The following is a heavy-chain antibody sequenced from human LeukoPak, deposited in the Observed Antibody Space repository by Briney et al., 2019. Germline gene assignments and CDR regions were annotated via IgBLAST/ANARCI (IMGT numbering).Heavy chain of an antibody. D-gene: IGHD3-10*01. J-gene: IGHJ6*02. V-gene: IGHV4-59*08. CDR1: GGSISSYY. Sequence: PSETLSLTCTVSGGSISSYYWSWMRQPPGKGLEWIGYIYYSGSTNYNPSLKSRVTISVDTSKNQFSLKLSSVTAADTAVYYCARHRGWVRGVARYGMDVWGQGTTVTVSS. CDR3: ARHRGWVRGVARYGMDV. CDR2: IYYSGST.